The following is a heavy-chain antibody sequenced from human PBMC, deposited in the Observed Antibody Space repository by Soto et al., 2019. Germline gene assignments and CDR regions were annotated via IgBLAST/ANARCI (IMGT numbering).Heavy chain of an antibody. CDR3: ERVPRVVVVPAAIWYYMDV. CDR1: GYTFTRYD. V-gene: IGHV1-8*01. J-gene: IGHJ6*03. CDR2: MNPNSGNT. Sequence: ASVKVSCKASGYTFTRYDINWVRQATGQGLEWMGWMNPNSGNTGYAQKLQGRVTMTRNTSISTAYMKQSSLRSEDTAVYYCERVPRVVVVPAAIWYYMDVWAKGTTVTVSS. D-gene: IGHD2-2*01.